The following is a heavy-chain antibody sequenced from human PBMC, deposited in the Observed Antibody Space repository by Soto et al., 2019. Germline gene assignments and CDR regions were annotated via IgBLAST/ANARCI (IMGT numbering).Heavy chain of an antibody. CDR2: ISSDGSNK. CDR1: GFTFRSYA. J-gene: IGHJ6*02. V-gene: IGHV3-30-3*01. Sequence: HPGGSLRLSCAASGFTFRSYAIHWVRQAPGKGLEWVAIISSDGSNKYYADSVKGRFTISRDDSKNTVYLQMNSLIAEDTAVYYCARDRLFESNTFYYNYGMDVWGQGTTVTVSS. CDR3: ARDRLFESNTFYYNYGMDV. D-gene: IGHD3-9*01.